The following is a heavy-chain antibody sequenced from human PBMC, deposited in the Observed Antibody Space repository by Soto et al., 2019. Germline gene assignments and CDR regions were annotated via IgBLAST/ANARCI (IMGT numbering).Heavy chain of an antibody. V-gene: IGHV4-34*01. CDR1: GGSFSGYY. CDR3: ARGTTGTTCWFDP. J-gene: IGHJ5*02. CDR2: INRSGST. D-gene: IGHD1-1*01. Sequence: SETLSLTCAVYGGSFSGYYWSWIRQPPGKGLEWIGEINRSGSTNYNPSLKSRVTISVDTSKNQFSLKLSSVTAADTAVYYCARGTTGTTCWFDPWGQGTLVTVSS.